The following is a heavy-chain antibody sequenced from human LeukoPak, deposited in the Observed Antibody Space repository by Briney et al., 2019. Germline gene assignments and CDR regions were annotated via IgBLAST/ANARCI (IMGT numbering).Heavy chain of an antibody. Sequence: SETLSLTCSVSGASVKSDYWSWIRQSPGKGLEWIANVYYSGSTNYNPSLKSRVSISVDTSKKQLSLKLRSVTAADTAVYFCASSDFWSGYLGSWGQGTLITVSS. CDR1: GASVKSDY. CDR3: ASSDFWSGYLGS. D-gene: IGHD3-3*01. V-gene: IGHV4-59*02. CDR2: VYYSGST. J-gene: IGHJ4*02.